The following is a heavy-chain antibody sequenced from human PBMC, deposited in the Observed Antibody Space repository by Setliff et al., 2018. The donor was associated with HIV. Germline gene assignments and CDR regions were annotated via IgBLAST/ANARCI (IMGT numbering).Heavy chain of an antibody. D-gene: IGHD2-15*01. J-gene: IGHJ5*02. CDR3: ATAFGYCSGGSCSWFDP. CDR1: GYTFTGYY. CDR2: FDPEDGET. V-gene: IGHV1-24*01. Sequence: ASVKVSCKASGYTFTGYYMHWVRQAPGKGLEWMGGFDPEDGETIYAQKFQGRVTMTEDTSTDTAYMELSSLRSEDTAVYYCATAFGYCSGGSCSWFDPWGQGTLVTVSS.